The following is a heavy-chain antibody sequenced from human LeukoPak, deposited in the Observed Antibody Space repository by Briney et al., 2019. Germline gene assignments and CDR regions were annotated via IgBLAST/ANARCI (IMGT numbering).Heavy chain of an antibody. Sequence: KPSETLSLTCTVSSGSISSSSYYWGWIRQPPGKGLEWIGSIFYSGSTYYNPSLKSRVTISVDTSKNHFSLKLSSVTAADTAVYYGARRLQTKDYYDTSGYYGAFDIWGQGTMVTVSS. V-gene: IGHV4-39*01. CDR3: ARRLQTKDYYDTSGYYGAFDI. CDR2: IFYSGST. D-gene: IGHD3-22*01. J-gene: IGHJ3*02. CDR1: SGSISSSSYY.